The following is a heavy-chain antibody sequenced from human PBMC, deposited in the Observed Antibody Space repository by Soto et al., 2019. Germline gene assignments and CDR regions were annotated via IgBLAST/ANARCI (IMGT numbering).Heavy chain of an antibody. CDR2: INHSGSI. D-gene: IGHD6-19*01. J-gene: IGHJ3*02. V-gene: IGHV4-34*01. CDR1: GGSFSGYY. CDR3: ARGYSSGWYAARRRNSVDAFDI. Sequence: QVQLQQWGAGLLKPSETLSLTCAVYGGSFSGYYWSWIRQPPGKGLEWIGEINHSGSINYNPSLKSRVTISVDTSKNQFSLKLSSVTAADTAVYYCARGYSSGWYAARRRNSVDAFDIWGQGTMVTVSS.